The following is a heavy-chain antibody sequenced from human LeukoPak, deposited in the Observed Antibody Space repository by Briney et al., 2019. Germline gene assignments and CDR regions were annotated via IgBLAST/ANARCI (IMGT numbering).Heavy chain of an antibody. Sequence: SETLSLTCTVSGGSISSGYYYWGWLRQPAGKGLEWIGRMYTSGSINYNSSLESRVTISVDTSKNQLSLKLSSVTAADTAVYYCARGSSGYDFYYFDSWGQGILVTVSS. CDR2: MYTSGSI. J-gene: IGHJ4*02. V-gene: IGHV4-61*02. D-gene: IGHD5-12*01. CDR3: ARGSSGYDFYYFDS. CDR1: GGSISSGYYY.